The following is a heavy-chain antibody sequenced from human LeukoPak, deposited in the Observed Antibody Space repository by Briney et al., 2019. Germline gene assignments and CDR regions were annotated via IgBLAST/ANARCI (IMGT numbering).Heavy chain of an antibody. D-gene: IGHD4-17*01. V-gene: IGHV3-30*03. CDR1: GFTFSSYG. CDR2: ISYDGSNK. CDR3: ARVITVYNDYEEVAEYFQH. Sequence: GGSLRLSCAASGFTFSSYGMHWVRQAPGKGLEWVAVISYDGSNKYYADSVKGRFTISRDNSKNTLYLQMNSLRAEDTAVYYCARVITVYNDYEEVAEYFQHWGQGTLVIVSS. J-gene: IGHJ1*01.